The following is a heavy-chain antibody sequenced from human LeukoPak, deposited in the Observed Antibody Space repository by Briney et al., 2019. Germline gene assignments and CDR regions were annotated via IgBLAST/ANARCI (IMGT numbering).Heavy chain of an antibody. CDR2: IYYSGST. J-gene: IGHJ5*02. Sequence: SETLSLTCTVSCGSISSSSYYWGWIRQPPGKGLEWIGSIYYSGSTYYNPSLKSRVTISVDTSKNQFSLKLSSVTAADTAVYYCARLGYSSGWSPYNWFDPWGQGTLVTVSS. V-gene: IGHV4-39*01. CDR1: CGSISSSSYY. D-gene: IGHD6-19*01. CDR3: ARLGYSSGWSPYNWFDP.